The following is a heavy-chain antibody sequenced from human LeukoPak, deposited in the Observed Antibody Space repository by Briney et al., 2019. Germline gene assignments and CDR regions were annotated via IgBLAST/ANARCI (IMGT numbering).Heavy chain of an antibody. CDR3: ARRMVRGVMHGMDV. Sequence: GESLKISCKDSGYSFTSYWIGWVRQMPGKGLEWMGIIYPGDSDTRYSPSFQGQVTMSADKSISTVYLQWSSLKAPDTGMYYCARRMVRGVMHGMDVWGQGTTVTVSS. V-gene: IGHV5-51*01. CDR1: GYSFTSYW. J-gene: IGHJ6*02. CDR2: IYPGDSDT. D-gene: IGHD3-10*01.